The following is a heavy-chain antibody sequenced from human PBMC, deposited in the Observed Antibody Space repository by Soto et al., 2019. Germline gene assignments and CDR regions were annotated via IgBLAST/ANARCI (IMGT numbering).Heavy chain of an antibody. J-gene: IGHJ4*02. Sequence: QLQLQESGPGLVKPSETLSLTCTVSGGSTSSSFYYWGWIRQPPGKGLEWIGTIYYSGSTYYNPSLKSRVTISVDTSKNQFSLRLGSVTAADTAVYYCARQRATAQSVDYWGQGTLVTVSS. CDR2: IYYSGST. D-gene: IGHD5-12*01. V-gene: IGHV4-39*01. CDR3: ARQRATAQSVDY. CDR1: GGSTSSSFYY.